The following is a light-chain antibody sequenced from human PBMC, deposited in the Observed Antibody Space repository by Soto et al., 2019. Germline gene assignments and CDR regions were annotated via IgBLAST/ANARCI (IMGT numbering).Light chain of an antibody. J-gene: IGLJ1*01. V-gene: IGLV1-40*01. Sequence: QSVLTQPPSVSGAPGQRVTISCTGSSSNIGAGYDVHWYQQLPGTAPKLLIYGNSNRPSGVPDRFSGSKSGTSASLAITGLQAEDEADYYCQSYDSSLSGYVFGTGNKLTVL. CDR1: SSNIGAGYD. CDR3: QSYDSSLSGYV. CDR2: GNS.